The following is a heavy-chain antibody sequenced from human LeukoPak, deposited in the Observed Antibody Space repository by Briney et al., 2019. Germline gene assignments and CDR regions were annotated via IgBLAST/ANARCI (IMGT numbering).Heavy chain of an antibody. J-gene: IGHJ5*02. CDR2: IYTSGST. CDR3: ARDVRILTGYYNPYWFDP. V-gene: IGHV4-4*07. CDR1: GGSISSYY. D-gene: IGHD3-9*01. Sequence: SETLSLTCTVSGGSISSYYWSWIRQPAGKGLEWIGRIYTSGSTNYNPSLKSRVTMSVDTSKNQFSLKLSSVTAADTAVYYCARDVRILTGYYNPYWFDPWGQGTLVTVSS.